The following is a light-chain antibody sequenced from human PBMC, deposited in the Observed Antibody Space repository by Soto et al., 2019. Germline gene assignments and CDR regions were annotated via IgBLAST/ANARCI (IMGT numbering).Light chain of an antibody. CDR3: QTWGTGNVV. Sequence: QPVLTQSPSASASLGASVKPTCTLSSGHSSYAIAWHQQQPEKGPRYLMKLNSDGSHSKGDGIPDRFSGSSPGAERYLTISSLQSEDEADYYCQTWGTGNVVFGGGTKVTVL. V-gene: IGLV4-69*01. CDR1: SGHSSYA. J-gene: IGLJ2*01. CDR2: LNSDGSH.